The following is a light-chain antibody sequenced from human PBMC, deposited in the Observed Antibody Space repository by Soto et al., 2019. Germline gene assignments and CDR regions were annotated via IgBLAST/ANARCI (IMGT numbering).Light chain of an antibody. CDR2: KGS. CDR3: HQYHKFPYT. V-gene: IGKV1-5*03. Sequence: DIQMTQSPSTLSASVEDRVTITCRASQSISAWLAWYQQKPGKAPKLLVYKGSTLETGVPSRFSGSGSGTEFTLTISSLQPDDFATYYCHQYHKFPYTFGQGTKLEIK. J-gene: IGKJ2*01. CDR1: QSISAW.